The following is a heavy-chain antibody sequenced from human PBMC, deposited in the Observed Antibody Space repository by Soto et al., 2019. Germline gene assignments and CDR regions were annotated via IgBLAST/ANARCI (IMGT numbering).Heavy chain of an antibody. CDR1: GGTLSNSA. CDR2: IIPVFGIV. D-gene: IGHD3-22*01. Sequence: QLQLAQSGADVKKAGSSVKVSCKASGGTLSNSAFSWVRQAPGQGLEWMGGIIPVFGIVNYAQKFQDRVTISAEGSTSTAYMELRSLRCEETAVYFCATGRIVVVGSRAYYGMDVWGQGTTVTV. V-gene: IGHV1-69*01. J-gene: IGHJ6*02. CDR3: ATGRIVVVGSRAYYGMDV.